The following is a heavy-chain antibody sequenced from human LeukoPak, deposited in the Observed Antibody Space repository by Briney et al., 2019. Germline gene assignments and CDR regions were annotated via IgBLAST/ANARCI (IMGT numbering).Heavy chain of an antibody. CDR1: GFTFSGSA. CDR3: ASTDYGDNSGY. V-gene: IGHV3-73*01. Sequence: QTGGSLRLSCAASGFTFSGSAIHWVRQASGKGLEWVGRIRSRANSYATVYGVSVKGRFTISRDVSKNTAYLQMNSLTTEDTAVYYCASTDYGDNSGYWGQGTLVTVSS. J-gene: IGHJ4*02. D-gene: IGHD4-23*01. CDR2: IRSRANSYAT.